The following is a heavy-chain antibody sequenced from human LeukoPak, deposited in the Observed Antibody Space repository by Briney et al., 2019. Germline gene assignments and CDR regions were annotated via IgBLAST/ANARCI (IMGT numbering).Heavy chain of an antibody. CDR2: ISDSGDSR. CDR3: ARDPRLELREVYFDY. D-gene: IGHD1-7*01. V-gene: IGHV3-23*01. J-gene: IGHJ4*02. Sequence: AGGSLRLSCAASGFTFNSYGMSWVRQAPGKGLEWVSSISDSGDSRYYADSVKGRFTISRDNSKNTLYLQMNSLRAEDTAVYYCARDPRLELREVYFDYWGQGTLVTVSS. CDR1: GFTFNSYG.